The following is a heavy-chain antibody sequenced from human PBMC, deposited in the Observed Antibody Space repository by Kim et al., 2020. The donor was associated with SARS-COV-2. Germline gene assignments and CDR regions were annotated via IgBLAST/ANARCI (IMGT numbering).Heavy chain of an antibody. CDR1: GGSISSGDYY. J-gene: IGHJ4*02. Sequence: SETLSLTCTVSGGSISSGDYYWSWIRQHPGKGLEWIGYIYYTGSSYYNPSLKSRVALSVDTSKNQVSLKLSPVTAADTAVYYCGAVVAHRFDYCGQGTLV. D-gene: IGHD2-15*01. V-gene: IGHV4-31*03. CDR3: GAVVAHRFDY. CDR2: IYYTGSS.